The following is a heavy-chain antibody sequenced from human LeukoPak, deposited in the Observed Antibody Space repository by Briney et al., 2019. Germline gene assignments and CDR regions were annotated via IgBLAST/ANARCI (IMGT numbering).Heavy chain of an antibody. J-gene: IGHJ4*02. CDR3: ARGLGGWLRLFDY. D-gene: IGHD6-19*01. CDR1: GGSFSSYF. CDR2: IYYSGST. V-gene: IGHV4-59*12. Sequence: PSETLSLTCTVSGGSFSSYFWSWIRQPPGKGLEWIGYIYYSGSTHYNSSLKSRVTISLDTSRNQFSLKLSSVTAADTAVYYCARGLGGWLRLFDYWGQGTLVTVSS.